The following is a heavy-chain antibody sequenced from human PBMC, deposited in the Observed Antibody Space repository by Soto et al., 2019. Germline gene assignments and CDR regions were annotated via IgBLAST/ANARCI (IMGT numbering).Heavy chain of an antibody. CDR1: GFTFSSYG. V-gene: IGHV3-30*18. J-gene: IGHJ4*02. CDR2: ISYDGSNK. CDR3: AKDQDIVVVVAASLVY. Sequence: QVQLVESGGGVVQPGRSLRLSCAASGFTFSSYGMHWVRQAPGKGLEWVAVISYDGSNKYYADSVKGRFTISRDNSKNTLYLQMNSLRAEDTAVYYCAKDQDIVVVVAASLVYWGQGTLVTVSS. D-gene: IGHD2-15*01.